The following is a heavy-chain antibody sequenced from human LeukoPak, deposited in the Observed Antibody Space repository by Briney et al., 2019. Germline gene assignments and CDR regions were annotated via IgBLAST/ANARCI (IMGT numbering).Heavy chain of an antibody. CDR3: AKDTGITPSGISGFFDF. CDR2: ISGDGDST. CDR1: GFSFDDYA. V-gene: IGHV3-43*02. Sequence: GGSLRLSCAASGFSFDDYAMHWVRQAPGKGLEWVSLISGDGDSTYYADSVKGRFTISRDNSKDSLYLQMNSLGTEDTALYYCAKDTGITPSGISGFFDFWGQGTLVTVSS. J-gene: IGHJ4*02. D-gene: IGHD6-13*01.